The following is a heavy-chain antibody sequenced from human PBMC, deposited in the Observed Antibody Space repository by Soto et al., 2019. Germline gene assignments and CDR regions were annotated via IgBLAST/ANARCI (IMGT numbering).Heavy chain of an antibody. Sequence: GASVKVSCKASGYTFTGYYMHWVRQAPGQGLEWMGWINPNSGGTNYAQKFQGWVTMTRDTSISTAYMELSRLRSDDTAVYYCATSMVRGVTTYYYYGMDVWGQGTTVTVSS. D-gene: IGHD3-10*01. J-gene: IGHJ6*02. V-gene: IGHV1-2*04. CDR3: ATSMVRGVTTYYYYGMDV. CDR1: GYTFTGYY. CDR2: INPNSGGT.